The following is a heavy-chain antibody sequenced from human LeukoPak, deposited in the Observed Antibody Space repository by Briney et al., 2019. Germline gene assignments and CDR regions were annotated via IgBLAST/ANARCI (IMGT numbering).Heavy chain of an antibody. V-gene: IGHV3-23*01. CDR2: IGGSGGST. CDR3: ARDDSGSSYYFDS. CDR1: GFTFSSYA. Sequence: GGSLRLSCAASGFTFSSYAMSWVRQAPGKGLEWVSAIGGSGGSTYYADSVKGRFTISRDNSKNTLWLQMNSLRAEDTAVYYCARDDSGSSYYFDSWGQGTLVTVSS. D-gene: IGHD3-10*01. J-gene: IGHJ4*02.